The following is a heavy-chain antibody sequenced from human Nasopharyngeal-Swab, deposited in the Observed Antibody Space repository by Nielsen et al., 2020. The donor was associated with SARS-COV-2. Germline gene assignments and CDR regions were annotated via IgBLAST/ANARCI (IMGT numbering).Heavy chain of an antibody. CDR1: GYSFNTYW. V-gene: IGHV5-51*01. CDR2: VYPGDSDT. Sequence: GESLKISCKGSGYSFNTYWIAWVRQMPGKGLEWMGIVYPGDSDTRYSPSFRGQVTISLDRSISAAYLQWSSLKASDTAVYYCVRHDPIAAAGNWFDPWGQGTLVTVSS. D-gene: IGHD6-13*01. CDR3: VRHDPIAAAGNWFDP. J-gene: IGHJ5*02.